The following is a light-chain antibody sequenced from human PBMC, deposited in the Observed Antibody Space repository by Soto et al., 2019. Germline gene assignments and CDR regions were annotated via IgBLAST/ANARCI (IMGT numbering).Light chain of an antibody. CDR1: QSVSSN. CDR2: GAS. V-gene: IGKV3-15*01. Sequence: EIVMTQSPATLSVSPWERATLSCRASQSVSSNLAWYQQKPGQAPRLLIYGASTRATGIPARFSGSGSGTEFTFTISSLQSEDFAVYYCQHYNNWPRTFGQGTKVEIK. CDR3: QHYNNWPRT. J-gene: IGKJ1*01.